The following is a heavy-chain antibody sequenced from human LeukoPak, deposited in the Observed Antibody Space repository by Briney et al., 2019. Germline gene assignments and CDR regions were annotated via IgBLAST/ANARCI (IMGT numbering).Heavy chain of an antibody. Sequence: ASVKVSCKASGGTFSSYAISWVRQAPGQGLEWMGRIIPILGIANYAQKFQGRVTITADKSTSTAYMELSSLRSEDTAVYYCARVVAPSGSYYNSYYYYGMDVWGQGTTVTVSS. CDR3: ARVVAPSGSYYNSYYYYGMDV. CDR2: IIPILGIA. D-gene: IGHD3-10*01. V-gene: IGHV1-69*04. J-gene: IGHJ6*02. CDR1: GGTFSSYA.